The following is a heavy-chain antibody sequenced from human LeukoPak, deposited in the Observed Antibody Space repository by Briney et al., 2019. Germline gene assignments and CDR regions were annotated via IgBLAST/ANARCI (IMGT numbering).Heavy chain of an antibody. Sequence: GGSLRLSCAASGFTFSGSAMHWVRQASGKGLEWVGRIRSKANSYATAYAASVKGRFTISRDDSKNTAYLQMSSLKTEDTAVYYCTTRNTAMASTGEGDYWGQGTLVTVSS. D-gene: IGHD5-18*01. V-gene: IGHV3-73*01. CDR1: GFTFSGSA. J-gene: IGHJ4*02. CDR2: IRSKANSYAT. CDR3: TTRNTAMASTGEGDY.